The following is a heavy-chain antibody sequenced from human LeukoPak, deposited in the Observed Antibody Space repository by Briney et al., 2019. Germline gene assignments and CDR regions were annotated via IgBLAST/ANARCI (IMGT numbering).Heavy chain of an antibody. CDR2: ISGDSKYI. V-gene: IGHV3-21*04. D-gene: IGHD3-10*01. CDR1: GFTFSRYT. J-gene: IGHJ1*01. CDR3: ATYSYNNAREFQY. Sequence: GGSLRLSCAGSGFTFSRYTFNWVRQAPGRGLEWVSAISGDSKYIYYTDSVKGRFTISRDNSKNTLYLQMNSLRAEDTAVYYCATYSYNNAREFQYWGQGTLVTVSS.